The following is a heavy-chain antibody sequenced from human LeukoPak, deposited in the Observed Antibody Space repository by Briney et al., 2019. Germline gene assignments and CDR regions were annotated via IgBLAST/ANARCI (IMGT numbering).Heavy chain of an antibody. V-gene: IGHV1-2*02. D-gene: IGHD4-17*01. CDR3: ARADYGDYSTFDY. Sequence: ASVKVSCKASGHTFTGYYMHWVRQAPGQGLEWMGWINPNSGGTNYAQKFQGRVTMTRDTSISTAYMELSRLRSDDTAVYYCARADYGDYSTFDYWGQGTQVTVSS. CDR1: GHTFTGYY. CDR2: INPNSGGT. J-gene: IGHJ4*02.